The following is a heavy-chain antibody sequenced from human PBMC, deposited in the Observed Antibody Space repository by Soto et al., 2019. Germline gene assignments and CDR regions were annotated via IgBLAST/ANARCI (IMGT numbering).Heavy chain of an antibody. CDR1: GFTFSSYG. D-gene: IGHD2-21*02. Sequence: QVQLVESGGGVVQPGRSLRLSCAASGFTFSSYGMHWVRQAPGKGLEWVAVISYDGSNKYYADSVKGRFTISRDNSKNTXXLQMNSLRAEDTAVYYCAKEWDIVVVTAIRYGMDVWGQGTTVTVSS. V-gene: IGHV3-30*18. CDR3: AKEWDIVVVTAIRYGMDV. J-gene: IGHJ6*02. CDR2: ISYDGSNK.